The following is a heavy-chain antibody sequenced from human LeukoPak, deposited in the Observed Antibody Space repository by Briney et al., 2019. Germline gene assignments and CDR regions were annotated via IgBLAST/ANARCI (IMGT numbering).Heavy chain of an antibody. Sequence: GGSLRLSCAASGFTFSSYGMHWVRQALGKGLEWVAVISYDGSNKYYADSVKGRFTISRDNSKNTLYLQMNSLRAEDTAVYYCAKASNYYGMDVWGQGTTVTVSS. CDR2: ISYDGSNK. CDR3: AKASNYYGMDV. V-gene: IGHV3-30*18. CDR1: GFTFSSYG. J-gene: IGHJ6*02.